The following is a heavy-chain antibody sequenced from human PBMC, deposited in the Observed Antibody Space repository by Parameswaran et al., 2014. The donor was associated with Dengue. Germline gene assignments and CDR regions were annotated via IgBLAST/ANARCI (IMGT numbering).Heavy chain of an antibody. V-gene: IGHV2-70*01. CDR2: IDWDDDK. Sequence: RWIRQPPGKALEWLALIDWDDDKYYSTSLKTRLTISKDTSKNQVVLTMTNMDPVDTATYYCARIEEVVASGYYYYYGMDVWGQGTTVTVSS. CDR3: ARIEEVVASGYYYYYGMDV. J-gene: IGHJ6*02. D-gene: IGHD2-2*01.